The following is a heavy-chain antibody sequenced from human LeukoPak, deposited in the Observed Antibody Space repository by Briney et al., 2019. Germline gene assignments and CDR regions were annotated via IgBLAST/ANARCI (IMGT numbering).Heavy chain of an antibody. V-gene: IGHV4-59*01. J-gene: IGHJ4*02. Sequence: KPSETLSLTCTVSGGSISSYYWSWIRQPPGKGLEWIGYIYYSGSTNYNPSLKSRVTISVDTSKNQFSLKLSSVTAADTAVYYCARSYYDSSGLFDYWGQGTLATVSS. CDR3: ARSYYDSSGLFDY. CDR1: GGSISSYY. D-gene: IGHD3-22*01. CDR2: IYYSGST.